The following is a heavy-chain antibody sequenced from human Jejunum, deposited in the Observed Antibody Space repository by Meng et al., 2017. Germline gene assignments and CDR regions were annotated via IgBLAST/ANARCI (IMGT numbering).Heavy chain of an antibody. CDR2: IYYSGNT. D-gene: IGHD6-19*01. CDR1: GGSFSGHY. V-gene: IGHV4-59*11. J-gene: IGHJ2*01. CDR3: ASAGSSGWNWYFGL. Sequence: QRLEAGPGVVKPSVTLSLPCTVSGGSFSGHYWSWIRQPSGNGLDWIGHIYYSGNTNYNPSLKSRVTLSLHTSENQFSLQLNSVTAADTAVYYFASAGSSGWNWYFGLWGRGTLVTVSS.